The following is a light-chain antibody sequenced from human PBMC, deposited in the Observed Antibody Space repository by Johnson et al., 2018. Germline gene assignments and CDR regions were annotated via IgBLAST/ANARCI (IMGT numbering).Light chain of an antibody. CDR3: GTWDSSLSAGNV. Sequence: QSVLTQPPSVSAAPGQKVTISCSGSSSNIGNNYVSWYQQLPGTAPKLLIYENNKRPSGIPDRFSGSKSGTSATLGIPGLPTGDEAVYYCGTWDSSLSAGNVFGTGTKVTVL. CDR2: ENN. V-gene: IGLV1-51*02. J-gene: IGLJ1*01. CDR1: SSNIGNNY.